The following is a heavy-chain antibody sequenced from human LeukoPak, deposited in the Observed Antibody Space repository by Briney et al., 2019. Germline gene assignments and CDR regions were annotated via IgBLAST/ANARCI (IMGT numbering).Heavy chain of an antibody. Sequence: PSETLSLTCSVSGGSISSNTFYWGWLRQPPGKGLEWIGTIYYSGATYYNPSLKNRVTISIDTSKSQFSLKLSSVTAADTAVYYCARRAGTRYSSGLVDYWGQGTLVTVSS. V-gene: IGHV4-39*01. D-gene: IGHD6-19*01. CDR1: GGSISSNTFY. CDR2: IYYSGAT. J-gene: IGHJ4*02. CDR3: ARRAGTRYSSGLVDY.